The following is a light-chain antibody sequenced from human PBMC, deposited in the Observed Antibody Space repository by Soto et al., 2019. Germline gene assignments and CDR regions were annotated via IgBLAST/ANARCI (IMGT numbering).Light chain of an antibody. V-gene: IGLV2-14*03. J-gene: IGLJ1*01. CDR1: GSDVGGYNY. CDR3: TSYTRSRTYV. Sequence: QSALPQPASVSVSPGQSITISCTGTGSDVGGYNYVSWYQHHPGKAPKLVIYDVTNRPSRVSNRFSGSKSGNTASLTISGLQAEDEADYYCTSYTRSRTYVFGTGTKVTVL. CDR2: DVT.